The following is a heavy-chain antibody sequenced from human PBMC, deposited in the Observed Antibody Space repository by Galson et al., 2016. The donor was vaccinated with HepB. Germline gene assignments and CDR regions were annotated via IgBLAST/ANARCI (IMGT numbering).Heavy chain of an antibody. Sequence: SLRLSCAVSGFTLSNYRIDWVRQAPGKGLEWVSCISSSSVYIWYADSVRGRFTNSRDNAKNSLYLQMNSLGVEDTALYYCEAYCGAGSCHGVEYWGQGTLVTVSS. D-gene: IGHD2-21*01. J-gene: IGHJ4*02. CDR2: ISSSSVYI. V-gene: IGHV3-21*01. CDR3: EAYCGAGSCHGVEY. CDR1: GFTLSNYR.